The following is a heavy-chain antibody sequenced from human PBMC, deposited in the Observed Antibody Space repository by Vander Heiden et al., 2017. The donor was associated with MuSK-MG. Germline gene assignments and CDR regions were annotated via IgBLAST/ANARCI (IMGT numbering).Heavy chain of an antibody. CDR3: AKRGAGIYHDAFDI. V-gene: IGHV3-23*01. CDR1: GFTFSSYA. D-gene: IGHD3-10*01. CDR2: ISGSGGST. J-gene: IGHJ3*02. Sequence: VQLLESGGGLVQTGGSLRLSCAAAGFTFSSYAMCWVRQARGKGLEWVSAISGSGGSTYYADSVKCRFTISRDNSKNTLYLQMNSLRAEDTAVYYCAKRGAGIYHDAFDIWGQGTMVTVSS.